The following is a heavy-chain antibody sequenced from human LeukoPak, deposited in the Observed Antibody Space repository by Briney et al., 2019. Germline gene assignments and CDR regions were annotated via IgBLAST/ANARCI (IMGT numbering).Heavy chain of an antibody. D-gene: IGHD3-10*01. CDR3: AKDFFGSHNEHDAFDI. CDR2: IRYDGSNK. V-gene: IGHV3-30*02. CDR1: GFTFSSYG. Sequence: GGSLRLSCAASGFTFSSYGMHWVRQAPGKGLEWVAFIRYDGSNKYYADSVKGRFTISRDNSKNTLYPQMNSLRAEDTAVYYCAKDFFGSHNEHDAFDIWGQGTMVTVSS. J-gene: IGHJ3*02.